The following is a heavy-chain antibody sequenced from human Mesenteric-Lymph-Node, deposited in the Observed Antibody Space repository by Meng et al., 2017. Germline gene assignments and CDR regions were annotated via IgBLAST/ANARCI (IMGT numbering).Heavy chain of an antibody. CDR1: GYSISSGYY. Sequence: SETLSLTCSVSGYSISSGYYWGWIRQPPGKGLEFIGTIYHNGITSYNSSLKSRVTMSVDTSKNQFSLKLTSVTASDSAVYYRASLNWGSPPHYWGQGTLVTVSS. D-gene: IGHD7-27*01. CDR2: IYHNGIT. J-gene: IGHJ4*02. V-gene: IGHV4-38-2*01. CDR3: ASLNWGSPPHY.